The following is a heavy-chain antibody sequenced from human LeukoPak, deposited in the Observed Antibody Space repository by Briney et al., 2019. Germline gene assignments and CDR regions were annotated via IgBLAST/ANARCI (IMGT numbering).Heavy chain of an antibody. J-gene: IGHJ6*03. CDR3: ARESGVRGPIGDYYYMDV. Sequence: GGSLRLSCAASGFTFSNAWMSWVRQAPGKGLEWVGRIKSKTDGGTTDYAAPVKGRFTISRDNAKNTLYLQMNSLRAEDTAVYYCARESGVRGPIGDYYYMDVWGKGTTVTISS. D-gene: IGHD3-10*01. V-gene: IGHV3-15*05. CDR1: GFTFSNAW. CDR2: IKSKTDGGTT.